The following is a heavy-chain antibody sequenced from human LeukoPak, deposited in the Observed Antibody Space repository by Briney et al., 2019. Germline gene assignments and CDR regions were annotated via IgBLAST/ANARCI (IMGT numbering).Heavy chain of an antibody. J-gene: IGHJ4*02. CDR3: TRDTPYGSGSYYKGLDS. CDR2: IQQDGNEK. CDR1: GFTFNNYW. Sequence: GGSLRLSCAASGFTFNNYWMSWVRQAPGKGLEWVANIQQDGNEKFYVDSVKGRFIISRDNAKNSLFLQVNSLRAEDTAVYYCTRDTPYGSGSYYKGLDSWGQGTLVTVSS. D-gene: IGHD3-10*01. V-gene: IGHV3-7*03.